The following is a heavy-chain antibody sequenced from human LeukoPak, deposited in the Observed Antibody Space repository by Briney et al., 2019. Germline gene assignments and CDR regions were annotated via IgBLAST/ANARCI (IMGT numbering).Heavy chain of an antibody. V-gene: IGHV1-18*01. D-gene: IGHD4-17*01. CDR1: GYTLTSYG. CDR3: ARGAYGDK. J-gene: IGHJ4*02. Sequence: AASVKVSREASGYTLTSYGINWMRQAPGQGLEWMGWISTQSGNTNYAQKDQGRLTLTTDRSTNTAYMELRSLRSDDTAVYYCARGAYGDKWGQGTMVTVSS. CDR2: ISTQSGNT.